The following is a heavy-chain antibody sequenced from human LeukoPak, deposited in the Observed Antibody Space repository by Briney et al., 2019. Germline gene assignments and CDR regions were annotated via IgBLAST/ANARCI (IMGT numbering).Heavy chain of an antibody. CDR3: AKAPPYKKYFDY. Sequence: GGSLRLSCAASGFTFSSHVMSWVRQAPGKGLEWVSTISNSGDATYYADSVKGRFTISRDNSKNTLYLQMNSLRAEDTAVYYCAKAPPYKKYFDYWGQGTLVAVSS. J-gene: IGHJ4*02. CDR1: GFTFSSHV. V-gene: IGHV3-23*01. D-gene: IGHD1-1*01. CDR2: ISNSGDAT.